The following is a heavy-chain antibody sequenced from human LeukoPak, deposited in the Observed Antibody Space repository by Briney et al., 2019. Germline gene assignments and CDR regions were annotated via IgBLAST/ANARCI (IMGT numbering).Heavy chain of an antibody. D-gene: IGHD6-19*01. V-gene: IGHV1-69*05. J-gene: IGHJ4*02. Sequence: SVKVSCKASGGTFSSYAISWVRQAPGQGLEWMGRIIPTFGTANYAQKFQGRVTITTDESTSTAYMELSSLRSEDTAVYYCAREELAGGLPAGLDYWGQGTLVTVSS. CDR1: GGTFSSYA. CDR2: IIPTFGTA. CDR3: AREELAGGLPAGLDY.